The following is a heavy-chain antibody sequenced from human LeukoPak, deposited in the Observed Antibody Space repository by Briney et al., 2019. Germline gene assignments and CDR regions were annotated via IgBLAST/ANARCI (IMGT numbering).Heavy chain of an antibody. V-gene: IGHV4-59*01. D-gene: IGHD2-15*01. Sequence: PSETLSLTCTVSGGSISSNYWSWIRQPPGKGLEWIGYIYYSGSTNYNPSLKSRVTISVDTSKNQFSLKLSSVTAADTAVYYCASVYCSGGSCYSLSAFHIWGQRTMVAVSS. CDR2: IYYSGST. J-gene: IGHJ3*02. CDR3: ASVYCSGGSCYSLSAFHI. CDR1: GGSISSNY.